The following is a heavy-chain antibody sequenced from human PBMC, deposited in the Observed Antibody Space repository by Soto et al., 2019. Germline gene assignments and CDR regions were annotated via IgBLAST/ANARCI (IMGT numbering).Heavy chain of an antibody. CDR3: ARQGYCSNTACYTVDY. V-gene: IGHV5-51*01. Sequence: PGESLKISCKGSGYSFTNYWIGWVRQMPGKGLEWMGIIYPGDSNTRYSPSFQGQVAISVDKSINTAYLQWSSLKASDTAMYYCARQGYCSNTACYTVDYWGQGTLVTVSP. CDR2: IYPGDSNT. D-gene: IGHD2-2*02. CDR1: GYSFTNYW. J-gene: IGHJ4*02.